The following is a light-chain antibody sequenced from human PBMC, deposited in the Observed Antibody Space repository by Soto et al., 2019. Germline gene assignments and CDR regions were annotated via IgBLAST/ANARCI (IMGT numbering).Light chain of an antibody. Sequence: DIQMPPSPSSLSASVGDRVTITCRASQSISSYLNWYQQKPGKAPKLLIYAASSLQSGVPSRFSGSGSGTDFTLTISSLQPEDFATYYCQPSYSTPQTFGQGTKVEIK. V-gene: IGKV1-39*01. CDR1: QSISSY. J-gene: IGKJ1*01. CDR2: AAS. CDR3: QPSYSTPQT.